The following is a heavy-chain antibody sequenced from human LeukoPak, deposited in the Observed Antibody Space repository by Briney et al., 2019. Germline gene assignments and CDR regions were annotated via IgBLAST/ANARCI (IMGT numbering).Heavy chain of an antibody. V-gene: IGHV1-2*02. CDR1: GYTFTGYY. CDR2: INPNSGGT. CDR3: ASPRVRGVWRNYFDY. Sequence: ASVKVSCKASGYTFTGYYMHWVRQAPGQGLEWMGWINPNSGGTNYAQKFQGRVTMTRDTSISTAYMELSRLRSDDTAVYYCASPRVRGVWRNYFDYWGQGTLVTVSS. J-gene: IGHJ4*02. D-gene: IGHD3-10*01.